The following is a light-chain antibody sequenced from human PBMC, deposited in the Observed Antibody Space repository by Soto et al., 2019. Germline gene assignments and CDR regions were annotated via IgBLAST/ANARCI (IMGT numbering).Light chain of an antibody. CDR2: KAS. J-gene: IGKJ1*01. V-gene: IGKV1-5*03. CDR3: EQYNTYSWT. Sequence: DIQMTQFPSTLSASVGDRVTITCRASQSISNRLAWFQQKSGEAPNLLIHKASSLESGVPSRFIARGSGTEFTLTISSLHPDDFENCYSEQYNTYSWTFGQGTKVEIK. CDR1: QSISNR.